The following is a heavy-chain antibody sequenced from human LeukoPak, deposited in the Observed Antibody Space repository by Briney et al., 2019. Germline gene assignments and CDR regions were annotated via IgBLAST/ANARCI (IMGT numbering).Heavy chain of an antibody. D-gene: IGHD2-21*01. CDR1: GGPFSGYY. V-gene: IGHV4-34*01. Sequence: PSETLSLTCAVYGGPFSGYYWSWIRQPPGKGLEWIGEITHSGSTNYNPSLKSRVTISIYTSKSQFSLKMSPVTAADTAVYYCARGPSDLDFWGQGTLVTVSS. CDR3: ARGPSDLDF. J-gene: IGHJ4*02. CDR2: ITHSGST.